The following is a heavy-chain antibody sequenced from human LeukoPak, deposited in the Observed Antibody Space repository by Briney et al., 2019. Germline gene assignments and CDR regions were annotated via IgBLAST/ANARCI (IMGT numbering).Heavy chain of an antibody. V-gene: IGHV3-7*01. J-gene: IGHJ4*02. D-gene: IGHD2-2*02. Sequence: GGSLRLSCAASGFTFSSYWMNWARQAPGKGLEWVASINHNGNVNYYVDSVKGRFTISRDNAKNSLYLQMNSLRAEDTAVYYCANTILTGALWGQGTLVTVSS. CDR3: ANTILTGAL. CDR1: GFTFSSYW. CDR2: INHNGNVN.